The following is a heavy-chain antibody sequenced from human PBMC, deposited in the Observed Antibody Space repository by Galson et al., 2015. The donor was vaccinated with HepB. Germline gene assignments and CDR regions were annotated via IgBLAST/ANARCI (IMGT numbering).Heavy chain of an antibody. J-gene: IGHJ4*02. V-gene: IGHV3-7*01. D-gene: IGHD2-15*01. CDR3: VRDRAYNSDIGPHYSID. CDR1: GFNFGDYW. CDR2: IKEDGSAT. Sequence: SLRLSCAASGFNFGDYWVGWVRQAPGKGLEWVANIKEDGSATYYEESVKGRFTISRDNAKQSLYLQMNSLRAEDSALYYCVRDRAYNSDIGPHYSIDWGQGTLVTVSS.